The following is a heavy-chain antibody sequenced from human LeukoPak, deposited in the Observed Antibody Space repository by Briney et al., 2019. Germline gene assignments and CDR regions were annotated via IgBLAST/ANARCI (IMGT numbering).Heavy chain of an antibody. CDR3: ARDKGYDFWSGSFKNWFDP. CDR1: GYTFTSYG. J-gene: IGHJ5*02. CDR2: ISAYNGNT. V-gene: IGHV1-18*01. Sequence: WASVKVSCKASGYTFTSYGISWVRQAPGQGLEWMGWISAYNGNTNYAQKLQGRVTMTTDTSTSTAYMGVRSLRSDDTAVYYCARDKGYDFWSGSFKNWFDPWGQGTLVTVSS. D-gene: IGHD3-3*01.